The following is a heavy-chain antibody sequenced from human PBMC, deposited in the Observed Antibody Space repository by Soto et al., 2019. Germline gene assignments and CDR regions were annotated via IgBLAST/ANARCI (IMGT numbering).Heavy chain of an antibody. CDR1: GGSISSYY. V-gene: IGHV4-59*01. Sequence: QVQLQESGPGLVKPSETLSLTCTVSGGSISSYYWSWIRQPPGKGLEWIGYIYYSGSTNYNPSLKSRVTISVDTAKNQFSLKLSSVTAADTAVYYCARSLWFGELFDYWGQGTLVTVS. CDR2: IYYSGST. D-gene: IGHD3-10*01. J-gene: IGHJ4*02. CDR3: ARSLWFGELFDY.